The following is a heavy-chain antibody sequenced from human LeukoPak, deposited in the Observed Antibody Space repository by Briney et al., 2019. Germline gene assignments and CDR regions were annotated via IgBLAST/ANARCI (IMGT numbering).Heavy chain of an antibody. V-gene: IGHV4-34*01. Sequence: SETLSLTCAVYGGSFSGYYWSWIRQPPGKGLEWIGEINHSGSTNYNPSLKSRVTISVDTSKNQFSLKLSSVTAADTAVYYCARDQRNTYYYGSGSPSDYWGQGTLVTVSS. D-gene: IGHD3-10*01. CDR2: INHSGST. CDR3: ARDQRNTYYYGSGSPSDY. J-gene: IGHJ4*02. CDR1: GGSFSGYY.